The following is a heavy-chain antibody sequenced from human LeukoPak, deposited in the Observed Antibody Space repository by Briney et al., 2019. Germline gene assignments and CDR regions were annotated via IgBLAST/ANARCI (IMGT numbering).Heavy chain of an antibody. D-gene: IGHD3-22*01. CDR3: AREAGIAAAGWYYYDSSGYYYYFDY. CDR1: GGSIRSYY. Sequence: SETLSLTCTVSGGSIRSYYWSWIRQPAGKGLEWIGRIYTSGSTNYNPSLKSRVTMSVDTSKNQFSLKLSSVTAADTAVYYCAREAGIAAAGWYYYDSSGYYYYFDYWGQGTLVTVSS. V-gene: IGHV4-4*07. J-gene: IGHJ4*02. CDR2: IYTSGST.